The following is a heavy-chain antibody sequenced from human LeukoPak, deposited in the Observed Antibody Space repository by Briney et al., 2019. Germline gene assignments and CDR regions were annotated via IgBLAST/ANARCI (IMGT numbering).Heavy chain of an antibody. Sequence: GGSLRLSCAASGFTFRNYGMHWVLQAPGKGLEWVAFIRYDGSAAYYADSVKGRFTFSRDNSRNTLDLQMNSLRLEDTAVFYCAKAYAYHFDYWGQGTLVTVSS. CDR2: IRYDGSAA. CDR1: GFTFRNYG. D-gene: IGHD3-16*01. V-gene: IGHV3-30*02. J-gene: IGHJ4*02. CDR3: AKAYAYHFDY.